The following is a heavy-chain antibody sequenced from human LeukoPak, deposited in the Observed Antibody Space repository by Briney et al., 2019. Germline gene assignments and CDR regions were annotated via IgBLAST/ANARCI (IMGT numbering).Heavy chain of an antibody. V-gene: IGHV4-59*01. D-gene: IGHD3-3*01. Sequence: SETLSLTCTVSGGSISSYYWSWIRQPPGKGLEWIGYIYYSGSTNYNPSLKSRVTISVDTSKNQFSLKLSSVTAADTAVYYCARAPDFWSGYSVDAFDIWGQGTMVTVSS. CDR3: ARAPDFWSGYSVDAFDI. CDR2: IYYSGST. CDR1: GGSISSYY. J-gene: IGHJ3*02.